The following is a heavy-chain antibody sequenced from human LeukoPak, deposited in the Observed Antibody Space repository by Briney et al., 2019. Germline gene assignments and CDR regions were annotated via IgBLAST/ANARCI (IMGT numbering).Heavy chain of an antibody. CDR2: ISGSGSIK. Sequence: PGGSLRLSCAASGFTFTDYYMTWIRQAPGKGLEWLSYISGSGSIKYYADSMKGRFTISRDNAKNSVYLQMNSLRAEDTAVYYCARPRYCSSTSCYDDAFDVWGQGTRATVSS. V-gene: IGHV3-11*04. CDR3: ARPRYCSSTSCYDDAFDV. J-gene: IGHJ3*01. D-gene: IGHD2-2*01. CDR1: GFTFTDYY.